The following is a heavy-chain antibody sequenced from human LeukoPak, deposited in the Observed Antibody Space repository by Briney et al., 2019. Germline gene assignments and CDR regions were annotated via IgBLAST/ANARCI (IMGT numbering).Heavy chain of an antibody. CDR1: GYTFTSYG. D-gene: IGHD3-10*01. Sequence: ASVKVSCKASGYTFTSYGISWVRQAPGQGLEWMGWISAYNGNTNYAQKLQGRVTMTTDTSTSTAYMELRSLRSDDTAVYYCARDQGGKLCFGELLSHDAFDIWGQGTIVTVSS. CDR2: ISAYNGNT. V-gene: IGHV1-18*01. J-gene: IGHJ3*02. CDR3: ARDQGGKLCFGELLSHDAFDI.